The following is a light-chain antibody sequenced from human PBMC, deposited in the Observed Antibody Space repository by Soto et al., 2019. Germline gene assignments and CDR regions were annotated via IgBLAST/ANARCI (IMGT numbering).Light chain of an antibody. V-gene: IGKV3-15*01. CDR2: AAF. CDR3: QQYENWPPWT. J-gene: IGKJ1*01. CDR1: QTVSSN. Sequence: EIVMTQSPATLSVSPGNRVTLSCRASQTVSSNLAWYQQKPGQAPRLLIYAAFNRATGIPARFSGSGSGTEFTLTISSLQSEDSAIYYCQQYENWPPWTFGQGTTVEIK.